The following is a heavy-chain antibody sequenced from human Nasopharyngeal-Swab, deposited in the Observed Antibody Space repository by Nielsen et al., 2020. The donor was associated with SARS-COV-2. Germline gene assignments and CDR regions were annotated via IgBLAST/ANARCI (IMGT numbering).Heavy chain of an antibody. V-gene: IGHV3-30*18. CDR2: ISYDGSNK. J-gene: IGHJ4*02. CDR3: AKDGIDERFDY. Sequence: GGSLRLSCAASGFTFSGYGMHWVRKAPGKGLEWVAVISYDGSNKYYADSVKGRFTISRDNAKNSLYLQMNSLRAEDTALYYCAKDGIDERFDYWGQGTLVTVSS. CDR1: GFTFSGYG. D-gene: IGHD1-1*01.